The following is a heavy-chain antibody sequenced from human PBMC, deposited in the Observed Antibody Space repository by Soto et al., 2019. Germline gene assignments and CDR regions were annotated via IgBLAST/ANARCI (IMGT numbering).Heavy chain of an antibody. CDR1: GYTFTGYY. Sequence: ASVKVSCTASGYTFTGYYMHWVRQAPGQGLEWMGWINPNSGGTNYAQKFQGWVTMTRDTSISTAYMELSRLRSDDTAVYYCARAWGVTYYDYIWGSFWPDYWGQGTLVTVSS. CDR2: INPNSGGT. V-gene: IGHV1-2*04. J-gene: IGHJ4*02. CDR3: ARAWGVTYYDYIWGSFWPDY. D-gene: IGHD3-16*01.